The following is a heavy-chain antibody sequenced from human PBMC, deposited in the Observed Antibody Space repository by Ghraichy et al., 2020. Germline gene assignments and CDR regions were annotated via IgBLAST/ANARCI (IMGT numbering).Heavy chain of an antibody. CDR1: GFTFSSFG. V-gene: IGHV3-48*01. D-gene: IGHD2-15*01. CDR3: ARYCSGGSCAFDS. J-gene: IGHJ4*02. Sequence: GGSLRLSCAASGFTFSSFGMNWVRQAPGKGLEWLSYISTSSGTIYYADSVKGRFTISRDNAQNSLYLQMNSLRAEDTAVYYCARYCSGGSCAFDSWGQGSVVSVSS. CDR2: ISTSSGTI.